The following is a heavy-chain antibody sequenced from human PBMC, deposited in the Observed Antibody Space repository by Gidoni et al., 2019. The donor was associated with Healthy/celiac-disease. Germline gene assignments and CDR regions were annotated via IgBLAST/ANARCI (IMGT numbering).Heavy chain of an antibody. D-gene: IGHD3-22*01. J-gene: IGHJ3*02. Sequence: EVQLVESGGGLVQPGGSLRLSCAASGFTSSSYWMHWVRQAPGKGLVWVSLINCDGNSTRYADSVKGRFTISRDNAKNTLYLQMNSLRAEDTAVYYCASPSYYYDSSGGRGDAFDIWGQGTMVTVSS. CDR3: ASPSYYYDSSGGRGDAFDI. V-gene: IGHV3-74*01. CDR2: INCDGNST. CDR1: GFTSSSYW.